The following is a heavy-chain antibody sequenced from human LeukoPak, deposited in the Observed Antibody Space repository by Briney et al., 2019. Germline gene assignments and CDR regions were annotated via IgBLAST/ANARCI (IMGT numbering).Heavy chain of an antibody. CDR2: ISWNSGSI. V-gene: IGHV3-9*01. J-gene: IGHJ4*02. CDR3: AKGTGRYWTFFDY. D-gene: IGHD1-26*01. CDR1: GFTFDDYA. Sequence: PGRSLRLSCAASGFTFDDYAMHWVRQGPGKGLEWVSGISWNSGSIHYVESVKGRFTISRDNAKNSLYLQMNSLRPEDTAFYYCAKGTGRYWTFFDYWGRGTLVTVSS.